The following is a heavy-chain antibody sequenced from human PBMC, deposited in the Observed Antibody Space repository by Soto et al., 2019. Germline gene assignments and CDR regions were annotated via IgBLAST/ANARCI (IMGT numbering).Heavy chain of an antibody. CDR3: ARDGNPYCTNGVCYSFELNRFDP. V-gene: IGHV3-21*01. J-gene: IGHJ5*02. D-gene: IGHD2-8*01. CDR1: GFTFSSYS. Sequence: LRLSCAASGFTFSSYSMNWVRQAPGKGLEWVSSISSSSSYIYYADSVKGRFTISRDNAKNSLYLQMNSLRAEDTAVYYCARDGNPYCTNGVCYSFELNRFDPWGQGNLVTVSS. CDR2: ISSSSSYI.